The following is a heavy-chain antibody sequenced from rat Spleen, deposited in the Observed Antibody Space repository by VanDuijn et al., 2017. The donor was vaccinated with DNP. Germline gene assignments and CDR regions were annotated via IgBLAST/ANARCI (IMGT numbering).Heavy chain of an antibody. CDR1: GFTFSDYA. CDR2: ISTSGSRT. J-gene: IGHJ3*01. CDR3: ATQGQLGITWFAY. Sequence: EVQLVESGGGLVQPGRSLKLSCAASGFTFSDYAMAWVRQSPKKGLEWVASISTSGSRTYYPDSVKGRFTISRDNAKSTLYLQMDSLRSEDTATYYCATQGQLGITWFAYWGQGTLVTVSS. V-gene: IGHV5S23*01. D-gene: IGHD1-10*01.